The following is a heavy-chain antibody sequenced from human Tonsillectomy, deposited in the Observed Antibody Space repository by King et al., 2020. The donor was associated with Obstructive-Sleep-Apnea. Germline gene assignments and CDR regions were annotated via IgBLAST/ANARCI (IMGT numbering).Heavy chain of an antibody. CDR3: AKNLEGVYPDAFYV. J-gene: IGHJ3*01. CDR2: ITNNGSST. Sequence: VQLVESGGGVVQPGESLRLSCAASGFTFSNYGMHWVRQAPGKGREWVAAITNNGSSTYYADPVKGRFTNSRDNSKNTLYLQMNSLSAEDTALYYCAKNLEGVYPDAFYVGGQGPLATASS. D-gene: IGHD1-14*01. CDR1: GFTFSNYG. V-gene: IGHV3-30*18.